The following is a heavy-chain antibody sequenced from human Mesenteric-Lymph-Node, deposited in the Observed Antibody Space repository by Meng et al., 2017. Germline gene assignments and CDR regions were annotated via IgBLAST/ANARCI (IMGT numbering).Heavy chain of an antibody. J-gene: IGHJ4*02. D-gene: IGHD2-15*01. CDR1: GYTFTGYY. CDR2: TNPNSGGT. Sequence: ASVKVSCKASGYTFTGYYMHWVRQAPGQGLEWMGRTNPNSGGTNYAQKFQGRVTMTRDTSISTAYMELSRLRSDDTAVYYCAREDIVVVVAAPTEDFDYWGQGTLVTVSS. CDR3: AREDIVVVVAAPTEDFDY. V-gene: IGHV1-2*06.